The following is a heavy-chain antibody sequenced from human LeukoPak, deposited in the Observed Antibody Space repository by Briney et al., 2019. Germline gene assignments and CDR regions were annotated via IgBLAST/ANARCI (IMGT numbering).Heavy chain of an antibody. V-gene: IGHV4-59*12. CDR3: ARVRGIAARRRNWFDP. CDR1: CGSISSYY. J-gene: IGHJ5*02. Sequence: SETLSLTCTVSCGSISSYYWSWIRQPPGKGVEWIGYIYYSGSTNYNPSLKSRVTISVDTSKNQFSLKLSSVTAADTAVYYCARVRGIAARRRNWFDPWGQGTLVTVSS. D-gene: IGHD6-6*01. CDR2: IYYSGST.